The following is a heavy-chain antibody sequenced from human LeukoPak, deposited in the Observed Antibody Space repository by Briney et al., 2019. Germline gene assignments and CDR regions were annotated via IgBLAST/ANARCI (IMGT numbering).Heavy chain of an antibody. CDR3: ARATFIYDFWSGYLY. Sequence: GGSLRLSCAASGFTFDDYGMSWVRQAPGKGLEWVSGINWNGGSTGYADSVKGRFTISRDNAKNSLYLQMNSLRAEDTALYYCARATFIYDFWSGYLYWGQGTLVTVSS. V-gene: IGHV3-20*04. CDR1: GFTFDDYG. CDR2: INWNGGST. D-gene: IGHD3-3*01. J-gene: IGHJ4*02.